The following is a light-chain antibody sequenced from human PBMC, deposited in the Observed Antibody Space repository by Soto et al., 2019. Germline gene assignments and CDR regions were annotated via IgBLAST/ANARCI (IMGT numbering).Light chain of an antibody. J-gene: IGKJ1*01. CDR2: DAS. Sequence: DIKMTQSPSTLSASVGDRVTITCRASQSIRDWLAWYQQKPGKAPKLLIFDASTLQSGVPSRFSGSGSGTEYTLTISSLQPDDFATYYCQEYHSYTWTFGQGTKVDI. CDR1: QSIRDW. CDR3: QEYHSYTWT. V-gene: IGKV1-5*01.